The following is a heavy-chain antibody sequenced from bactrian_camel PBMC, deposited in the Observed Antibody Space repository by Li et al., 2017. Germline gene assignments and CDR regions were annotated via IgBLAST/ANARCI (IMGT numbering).Heavy chain of an antibody. V-gene: IGHV3S31*01. CDR1: GFTFSSYS. D-gene: IGHD6*01. Sequence: DVQLVESGGGSVQAGGSLRLSCAASGFTFSSYSMSWVRQAPGKGLEWVSRVNDRGGATDYADSVKGRFTISRDNAKNTLYLQLNSLKTEDTAMYYCTGEDPGAGRADWGQGTQVTVS. J-gene: IGHJ4*01. CDR2: VNDRGGAT. CDR3: TGEDPGAGRAD.